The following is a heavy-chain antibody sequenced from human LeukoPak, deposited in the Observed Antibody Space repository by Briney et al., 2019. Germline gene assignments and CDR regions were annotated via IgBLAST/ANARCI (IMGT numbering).Heavy chain of an antibody. D-gene: IGHD3-10*01. CDR3: ARTGQPEY. CDR1: GYTFNSHG. CDR2: ISTYNGNT. J-gene: IGHJ4*02. Sequence: GASVKVSCKVSGYTFNSHGISWVRQAPGQGLEWMGWISTYNGNTDYAQNLQGRVTMTTDTSTSTAYMELRSLRSDDTAVYYCARTGQPEYWGQGTLVTVSS. V-gene: IGHV1-18*01.